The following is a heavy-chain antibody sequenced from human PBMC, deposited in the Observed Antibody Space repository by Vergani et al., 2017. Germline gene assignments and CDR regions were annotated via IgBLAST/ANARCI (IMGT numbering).Heavy chain of an antibody. CDR1: GFTFSRYW. CDR3: ASHEAADYGVYVRGGWGVRGVEGYFYY. CDR2: IKQDGSEK. J-gene: IGHJ4*02. Sequence: EVQLVESGGGLVQPGGSLRLSCAASGFTFSRYWMSWVRQAPGKGLEWVANIKQDGSEKDYVDSVKGRFTISRDNAKNSLYLQMNSLRAEDTAVYYCASHEAADYGVYVRGGWGVRGVEGYFYYWGQGALVTVSS. V-gene: IGHV3-7*03. D-gene: IGHD4-17*01.